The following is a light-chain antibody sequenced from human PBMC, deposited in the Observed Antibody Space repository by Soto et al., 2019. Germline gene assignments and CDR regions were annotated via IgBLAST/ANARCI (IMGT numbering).Light chain of an antibody. CDR2: DAS. J-gene: IGKJ4*01. V-gene: IGKV1-16*02. Sequence: DIQMTQSPSSLSASVGDRVTITCRASQDISNHLAWFQQKPGKAPKSLTYDASSLQSGVPSNFSGSASGTHFTLIISSLQPEDCATYYCQQYHNYPVTFGGGTKVEI. CDR1: QDISNH. CDR3: QQYHNYPVT.